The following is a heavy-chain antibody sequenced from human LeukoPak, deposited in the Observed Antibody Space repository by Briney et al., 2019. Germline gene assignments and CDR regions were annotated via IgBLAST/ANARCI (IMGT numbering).Heavy chain of an antibody. D-gene: IGHD6-19*01. CDR1: GFTFDEYT. J-gene: IGHJ4*02. V-gene: IGHV3-43*01. CDR3: AKDRSRSYNSFDS. Sequence: GGSLRLSCVASGFTFDEYTMHWVRQVPGKGLEWVSVIGWDSDSKYYLESVKGRFTISRDNSKNSLYLQMNSLRTEDTAFYYCAKDRSRSYNSFDSWGQGTLVSVSS. CDR2: IGWDSDSK.